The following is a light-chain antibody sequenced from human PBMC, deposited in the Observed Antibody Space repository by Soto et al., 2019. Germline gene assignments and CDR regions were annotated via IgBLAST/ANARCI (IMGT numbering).Light chain of an antibody. CDR3: AAWDDSRSGPV. CDR2: SNN. CDR1: RSNIGTNY. J-gene: IGLJ2*01. V-gene: IGLV1-47*02. Sequence: QSVLTQPPSASGTPGQRVTISCSGSRSNIGTNYVYWYQHLPGTAPKLLIYSNNRRPSGVPDRFTGSKSGTSASLAISGLRSEDEAGYYCAAWDDSRSGPVFGGGTKVTVL.